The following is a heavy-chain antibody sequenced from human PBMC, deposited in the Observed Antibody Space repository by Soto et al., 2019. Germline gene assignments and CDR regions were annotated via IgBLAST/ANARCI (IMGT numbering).Heavy chain of an antibody. Sequence: QVQLVESGGGVVQPGRSLRLSCAASGFTFSSYGMHWVRQAPGKGLEWVAVIWYDGSNKYYADSVKGQFTISRDNSKNTLYLQMNSLRAEDTAVYYCARYCSGGSCYQGAFDIWGQGTMVTVSS. CDR3: ARYCSGGSCYQGAFDI. CDR1: GFTFSSYG. J-gene: IGHJ3*02. V-gene: IGHV3-33*01. D-gene: IGHD2-15*01. CDR2: IWYDGSNK.